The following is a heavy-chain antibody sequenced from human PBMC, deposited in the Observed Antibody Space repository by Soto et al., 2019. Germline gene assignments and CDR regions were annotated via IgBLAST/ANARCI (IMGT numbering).Heavy chain of an antibody. V-gene: IGHV1-3*01. CDR3: ARGPGGPDGPGDY. D-gene: IGHD2-15*01. J-gene: IGHJ4*02. CDR1: GYTFTNYA. Sequence: QVQLVQSGAEVKKPGASVKVSCKASGYTFTNYAMHWVRQAPGQRLEWMGWINAGNGNTKYSQKFQGRVTINRDTSASTAYMDLSSLRSEDTAVYYCARGPGGPDGPGDYWGQGTLVTVSS. CDR2: INAGNGNT.